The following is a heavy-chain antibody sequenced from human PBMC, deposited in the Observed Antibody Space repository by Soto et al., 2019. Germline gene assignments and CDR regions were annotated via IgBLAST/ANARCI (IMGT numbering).Heavy chain of an antibody. CDR2: IESDGSRT. CDR1: GFTFSNHR. J-gene: IGHJ4*02. V-gene: IGHV3-74*01. Sequence: EVQLVESGGGLVQPGGSLRLSCAASGFTFSNHRMHWVRQVPGKGLVWVSCIESDGSRTSYADSMKGRVTTSSDNAKNTVYLQMYSLRVDDTAVYYWASDTNGLSYWGQGTLVTVSS. CDR3: ASDTNGLSY. D-gene: IGHD2-8*01.